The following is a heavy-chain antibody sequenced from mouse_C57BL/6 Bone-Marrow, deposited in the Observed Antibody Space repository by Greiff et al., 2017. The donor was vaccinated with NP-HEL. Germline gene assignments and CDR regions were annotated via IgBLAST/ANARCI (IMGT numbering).Heavy chain of an antibody. CDR1: GYSFTGYY. V-gene: IGHV1-31*01. CDR2: IYPYNGVS. CDR3: AIYGPARGNYDDYAMDY. Sequence: EVKLQESGPELVKPGASVKISCKASGYSFTGYYMHWVKQSHGNILDWIGYIYPYNGVSSYNQKFKGKATLTVDKSSSTAYIELRSLTSEDSAVYYGAIYGPARGNYDDYAMDYWGQGTSVTVSS. D-gene: IGHD2-1*01. J-gene: IGHJ4*01.